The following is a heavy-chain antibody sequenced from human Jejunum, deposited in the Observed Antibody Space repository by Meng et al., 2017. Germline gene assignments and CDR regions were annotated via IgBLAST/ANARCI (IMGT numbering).Heavy chain of an antibody. D-gene: IGHD2-2*01. CDR3: ARGAPEAHQYIDQ. Sequence: GGSLTPSCAPSGSTFSAYAMHWVRQAPGKGLEWVATISFDGTDKYHTDSVQGRFTISRDNSKNTLSLQMSSLRGEDTAVYYCARGAPEAHQYIDQWGQGTLVTVSS. CDR1: GSTFSAYA. CDR2: ISFDGTDK. J-gene: IGHJ4*02. V-gene: IGHV3-30*10.